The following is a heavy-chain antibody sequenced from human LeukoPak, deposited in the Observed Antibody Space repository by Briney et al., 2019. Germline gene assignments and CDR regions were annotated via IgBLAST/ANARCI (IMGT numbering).Heavy chain of an antibody. CDR2: ISTSGRAT. CDR1: GFAFSTYA. D-gene: IGHD5/OR15-5a*01. J-gene: IGHJ4*02. CDR3: AKARGSSVYEQFDY. Sequence: GGSLRLSCAAYGFAFSTYAMTWVRQAPEKWIQWDSTISTSGRATYYADSVERRFTNSRDNSNNTLYLQINSLRDDDTAVYYCAKARGSSVYEQFDYWGQGTQVSVPP. V-gene: IGHV3-23*01.